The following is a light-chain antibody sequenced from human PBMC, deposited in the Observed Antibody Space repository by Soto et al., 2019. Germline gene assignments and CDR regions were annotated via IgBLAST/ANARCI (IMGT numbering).Light chain of an antibody. Sequence: IVLTQSPGTLSLSPGERTTLSCRSSQSISRYLAWYQQKPGQGPRLLIYGASSRATVTPDRFSGSGSGTDFTLTINRLEPEDFALYYCQQYGISPPTFGQGTKVEIK. CDR1: QSISRY. CDR3: QQYGISPPT. V-gene: IGKV3-20*01. J-gene: IGKJ1*01. CDR2: GAS.